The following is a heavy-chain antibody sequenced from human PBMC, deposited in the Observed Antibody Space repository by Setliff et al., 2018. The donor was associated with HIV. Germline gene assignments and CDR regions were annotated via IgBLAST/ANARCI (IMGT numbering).Heavy chain of an antibody. V-gene: IGHV4-39*02. D-gene: IGHD4-17*01. Sequence: SETLSLTCTVSGGSISSSSYYWGWIRQPPGKGLEWIGSIYHSGSTYYNPSLKSRVTLSVDTSKNYFSLKLRSVTAADTAVYYCARVRQVSDFGDYEYFFDSWGQGTLVTVSS. CDR1: GGSISSSSYY. CDR3: ARVRQVSDFGDYEYFFDS. CDR2: IYHSGST. J-gene: IGHJ4*02.